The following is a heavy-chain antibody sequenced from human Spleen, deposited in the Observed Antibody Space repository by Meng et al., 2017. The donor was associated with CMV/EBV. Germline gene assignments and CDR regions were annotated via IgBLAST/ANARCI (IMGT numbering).Heavy chain of an antibody. Sequence: GESLKISCVASGFSFSSYWMYWVRQAPGKGLVWVSVIYSGGSTYYADSVKGRFTISRDNSKNTLYLQMNSLRAEDTAVYYCARGRAVGGYYYYGMDVWGQGTTVTVSS. CDR3: ARGRAVGGYYYYGMDV. D-gene: IGHD6-19*01. J-gene: IGHJ6*02. CDR1: GFSFSSYW. V-gene: IGHV3-53*01. CDR2: IYSGGST.